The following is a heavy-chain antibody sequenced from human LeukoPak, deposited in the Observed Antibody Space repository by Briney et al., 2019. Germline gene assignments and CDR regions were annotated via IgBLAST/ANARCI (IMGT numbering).Heavy chain of an antibody. J-gene: IGHJ4*02. Sequence: GRSLRLSCAASGFTFSSYAMHWVRQAPGKGLEWVAVISYDGSNKYYADSVKGRFTISRDNSKNTLYLQMNSLRAEDTAVYYCARDETRYFDWLLSHYYFDYWGQGTLVTVSS. CDR3: ARDETRYFDWLLSHYYFDY. CDR2: ISYDGSNK. V-gene: IGHV3-30-3*01. D-gene: IGHD3-9*01. CDR1: GFTFSSYA.